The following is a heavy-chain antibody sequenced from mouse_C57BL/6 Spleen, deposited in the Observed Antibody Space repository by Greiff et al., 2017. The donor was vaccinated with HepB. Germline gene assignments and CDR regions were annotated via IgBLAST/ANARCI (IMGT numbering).Heavy chain of an antibody. CDR2: IYPGDGDT. V-gene: IGHV1-80*01. D-gene: IGHD1-1*01. Sequence: LQESGAELVKPGASVKISCKASGYAFSSYWMNWVKQRPGKGLEWIGQIYPGDGDTNYNGKFKGKATLTADKSSSTAYMQLSSLTSEDSAVYFCARILTTVYFDYWGQGTTLTVSS. J-gene: IGHJ2*01. CDR1: GYAFSSYW. CDR3: ARILTTVYFDY.